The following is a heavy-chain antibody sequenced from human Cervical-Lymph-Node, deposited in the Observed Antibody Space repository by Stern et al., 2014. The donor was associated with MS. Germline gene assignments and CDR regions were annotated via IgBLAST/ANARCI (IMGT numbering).Heavy chain of an antibody. CDR3: TASSGYDFNWFDP. CDR1: GGTINSGGYY. J-gene: IGHJ5*02. D-gene: IGHD3-22*01. Sequence: QLQLQESGPGLVKPSQTLSLTCTVSGGTINSGGYYWSWIRQHPGKGLECIGYIYYSGSTYYNPSLKTRVAISMDTSKNQFSLNLLSVTAADTAVYYCTASSGYDFNWFDPWGQGTLVTVSS. V-gene: IGHV4-31*03. CDR2: IYYSGST.